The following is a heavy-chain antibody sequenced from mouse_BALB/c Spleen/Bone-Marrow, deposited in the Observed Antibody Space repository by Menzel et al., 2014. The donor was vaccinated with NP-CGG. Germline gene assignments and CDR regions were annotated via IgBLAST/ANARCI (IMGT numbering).Heavy chain of an antibody. CDR3: ASYDYGYYFDY. D-gene: IGHD2-4*01. V-gene: IGHV14-3*02. J-gene: IGHJ2*01. CDR2: IDPANGNT. CDR1: GFSIQDTY. Sequence: VQLQQSGADLVKPGASVKLSCTASGFSIQDTYMHWVKQRPEQGLEWIGRIDPANGNTKYDPKFQGKATITADTSSNTAYLQLSSLTSEDTAVYYCASYDYGYYFDYWGQGTTLTVSS.